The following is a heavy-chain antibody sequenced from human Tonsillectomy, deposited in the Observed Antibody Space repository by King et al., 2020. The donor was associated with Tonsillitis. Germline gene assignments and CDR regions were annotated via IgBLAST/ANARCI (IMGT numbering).Heavy chain of an antibody. V-gene: IGHV3-30-3*01. J-gene: IGHJ4*02. CDR3: AGDEGGGYDYGDYYFGY. Sequence: VQLVESGGGVVQSGRSLRLSCAASRFTFSSYGMHWVRQAPGKGLEWVAVISYDGSNKYYGDSVKGRFTISRDNSKNTVYLQMNSLRTEDTAVYYCAGDEGGGYDYGDYYFGYWGQGTLVTVSS. CDR1: RFTFSSYG. D-gene: IGHD4-17*01. CDR2: ISYDGSNK.